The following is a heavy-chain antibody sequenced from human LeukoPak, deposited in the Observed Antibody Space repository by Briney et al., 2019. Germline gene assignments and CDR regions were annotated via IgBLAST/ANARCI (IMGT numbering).Heavy chain of an antibody. CDR2: ISGGST. D-gene: IGHD3-22*01. Sequence: GGSLRLSCAASGFSFSSYAMAWVRQAPGKGLEWVSTISGGSTHYADSVKGRFTISRDNSKNTLYLQMNSMRAEDTAVYYCAKDLYYYDSSGYGYGMDVWGQGTTVTVSS. J-gene: IGHJ6*02. V-gene: IGHV3-23*01. CDR3: AKDLYYYDSSGYGYGMDV. CDR1: GFSFSSYA.